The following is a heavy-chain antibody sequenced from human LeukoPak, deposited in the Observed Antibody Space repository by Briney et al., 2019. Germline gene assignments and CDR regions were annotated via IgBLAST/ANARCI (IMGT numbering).Heavy chain of an antibody. CDR2: IIPILGIA. CDR1: GYTFTSYD. Sequence: ASVKVSCKASGYTFTSYDINWVRQATGQGLEWMGRIIPILGIANYAQKFQGRVTITADKSTSTAYMELSSLRSEDTAVYYCARAASSWYPPGYWGQGTLVTVSS. V-gene: IGHV1-69*04. J-gene: IGHJ4*02. CDR3: ARAASSWYPPGY. D-gene: IGHD6-13*01.